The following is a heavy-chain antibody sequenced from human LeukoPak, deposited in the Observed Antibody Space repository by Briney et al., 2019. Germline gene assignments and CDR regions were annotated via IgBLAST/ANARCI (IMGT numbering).Heavy chain of an antibody. CDR3: ARDQVVVVPAAITLPDY. D-gene: IGHD2-2*02. CDR2: ISSNGGST. J-gene: IGHJ4*02. V-gene: IGHV3-64*01. CDR1: GFTFSSYA. Sequence: PGGSLRLSCAASGFTFSSYAMHWVRQAPGKGLEYVSAISSNGGSTYYANSVKGRFTISRDNSKNTLYLQMGSLRAEDMAVYYCARDQVVVVPAAITLPDYWGQGTLVTVSS.